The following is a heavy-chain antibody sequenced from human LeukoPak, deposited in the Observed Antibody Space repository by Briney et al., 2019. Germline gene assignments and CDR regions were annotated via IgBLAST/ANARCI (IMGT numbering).Heavy chain of an antibody. J-gene: IGHJ4*02. CDR3: ARIYGSYSPDF. CDR1: GGSINDYY. V-gene: IGHV4-59*01. Sequence: PSETLSLTCTVSGGSINDYYWSWIRQPPGKGLEYIGYIYYSGSTNYNPSLKSRVTIPLDTSKNQFSLKLTSVTAADTAMYYCARIYGSYSPDFWGQGTLVTVSS. D-gene: IGHD1-26*01. CDR2: IYYSGST.